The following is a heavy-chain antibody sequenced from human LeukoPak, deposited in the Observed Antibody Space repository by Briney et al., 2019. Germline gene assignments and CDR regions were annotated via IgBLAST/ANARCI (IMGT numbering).Heavy chain of an antibody. V-gene: IGHV5-51*01. CDR2: IYPDDSDT. Sequence: GESLRISCQGSGYSFTSHWIGWVRQMPGKGLEWMGIIYPDDSDTRYSPSFQGQVTILVAKYINTAYLQWRSLQPSDTAMYYCARTAGRYSYGPLHYWGQGTLVTLSS. CDR3: ARTAGRYSYGPLHY. D-gene: IGHD5-18*01. CDR1: GYSFTSHW. J-gene: IGHJ4*02.